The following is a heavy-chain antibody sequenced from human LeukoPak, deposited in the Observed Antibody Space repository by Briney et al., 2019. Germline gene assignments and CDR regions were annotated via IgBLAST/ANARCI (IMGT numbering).Heavy chain of an antibody. V-gene: IGHV3-30*02. CDR3: AKVPHSWGLFDS. CDR2: IRDDGSTR. Sequence: PGGSLRLSCAASGFTFSSYAMHWVGQAPGKGLEWVAFIRDDGSTRYYADSVKGRFTVSRDNPKNTLYLQMDSLRTEDTAVYYCAKVPHSWGLFDSWGQGTLVTVSS. J-gene: IGHJ4*02. CDR1: GFTFSSYA. D-gene: IGHD3-16*01.